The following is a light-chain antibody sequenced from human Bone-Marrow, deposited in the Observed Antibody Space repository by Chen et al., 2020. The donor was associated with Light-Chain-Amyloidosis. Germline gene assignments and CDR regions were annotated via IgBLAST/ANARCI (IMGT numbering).Light chain of an antibody. CDR1: QTTSSNY. CDR2: GSS. Sequence: EIVFTQSPGTLSLSPGEGANLSCRASQTTSSNYLTWYQQKFGQAPRLLIYGSSSRATGIPDRFTGSGSGTDFTLTINRLEPEDFAMYYCQQYGTSPLTFSGGTKVEIK. CDR3: QQYGTSPLT. V-gene: IGKV3-20*01. J-gene: IGKJ4*01.